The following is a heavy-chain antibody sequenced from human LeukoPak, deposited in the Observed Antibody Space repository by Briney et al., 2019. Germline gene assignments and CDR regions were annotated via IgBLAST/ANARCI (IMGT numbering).Heavy chain of an antibody. V-gene: IGHV4-39*01. Sequence: PSETLSLTCTVSGGSVSSTTYYWSWIRQPPGKGLEWIGSIFYSGNTYYNPSLKSRVTISVDTSKNQFSLKLSSMTAADTAVYYCARHPQRSLGVTTWGPYYYAMDVWGQGTTVTVSS. CDR3: ARHPQRSLGVTTWGPYYYAMDV. D-gene: IGHD2-21*02. CDR2: IFYSGNT. J-gene: IGHJ6*02. CDR1: GGSVSSTTYY.